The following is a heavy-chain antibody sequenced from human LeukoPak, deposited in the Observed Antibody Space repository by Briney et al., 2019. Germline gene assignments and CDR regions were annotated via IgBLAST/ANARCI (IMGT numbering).Heavy chain of an antibody. V-gene: IGHV4-34*09. CDR3: ARDAYCSSTSCYTPDRYFDY. CDR1: GGSFSGCY. J-gene: IGHJ4*02. Sequence: NSSETLSLTCAVYGGSFSGCYWSWIRQPPGKGLEWIGEINHSGSTNYNPSLKSRVTISVDTSKNQFSLKLSSVTAADTAVYYCARDAYCSSTSCYTPDRYFDYWGQGTLVTVSS. D-gene: IGHD2-2*02. CDR2: INHSGST.